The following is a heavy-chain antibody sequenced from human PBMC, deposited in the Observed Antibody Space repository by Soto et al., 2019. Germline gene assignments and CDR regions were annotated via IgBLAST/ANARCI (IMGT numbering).Heavy chain of an antibody. CDR1: GGTFSTYA. CDR3: VRDRFFGVVMAYYYGMDV. Sequence: QVQFVESGAEVKKPGSSVTVSCKAIGGTFSTYAISWVRQAPGHGLEWMAGIFPLFGTRKFAPKFQDRLILTADESTNTAYMELSSLKSEDTAIYYCVRDRFFGVVMAYYYGMDVWGQGTTVTVAS. D-gene: IGHD3-3*01. J-gene: IGHJ6*02. CDR2: IFPLFGTR. V-gene: IGHV1-69*12.